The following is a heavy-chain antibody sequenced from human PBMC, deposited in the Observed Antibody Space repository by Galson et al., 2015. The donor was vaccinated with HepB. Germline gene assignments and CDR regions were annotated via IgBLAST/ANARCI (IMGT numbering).Heavy chain of an antibody. CDR3: ARVARSSIAARHRLFDY. D-gene: IGHD6-6*01. J-gene: IGHJ4*02. CDR1: GYTFTRYG. CDR2: ISAYNGNT. Sequence: SVKVSCKASGYTFTRYGISWVRQAPGQGLEWMGWISAYNGNTNYAQKLQGRVTMTTDTSTSTAYMELRSLRSDDTAVYYCARVARSSIAARHRLFDYWGQGTLVTVSS. V-gene: IGHV1-18*01.